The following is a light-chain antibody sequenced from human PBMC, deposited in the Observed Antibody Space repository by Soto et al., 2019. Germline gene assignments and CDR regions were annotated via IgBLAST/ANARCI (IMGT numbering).Light chain of an antibody. CDR3: QQYNSYAWT. V-gene: IGKV1-5*01. CDR1: QSITTW. Sequence: IQMPQSPSTLSASVGDRVTITCRARQSITTWLAWYQQKPGKAPKLLIYDASKLESGVPSRFSGRGSGTEFTLTISSLQPDDFATYYCQQYNSYAWTFGQGTKVDI. CDR2: DAS. J-gene: IGKJ1*01.